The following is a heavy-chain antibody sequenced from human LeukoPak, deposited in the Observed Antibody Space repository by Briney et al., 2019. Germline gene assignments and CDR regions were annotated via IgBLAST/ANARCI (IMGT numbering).Heavy chain of an antibody. V-gene: IGHV1-18*01. Sequence: ASVKVSCKASGYTFTSYGISWVRQAPGQGLEWMGWISAYNGNTNYAQKLQGRVTMTTDTSTSTAYMELRSLRSDDTAVYYCAAYCSSTSCYGGDLDYWGQGTLVPVSS. D-gene: IGHD2-2*01. CDR1: GYTFTSYG. CDR3: AAYCSSTSCYGGDLDY. CDR2: ISAYNGNT. J-gene: IGHJ4*02.